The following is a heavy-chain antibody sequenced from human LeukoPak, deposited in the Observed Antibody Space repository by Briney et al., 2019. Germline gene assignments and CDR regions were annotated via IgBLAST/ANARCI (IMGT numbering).Heavy chain of an antibody. CDR3: AKVGRLRYFDWLSGGDAFDI. Sequence: GGSLRLSCAASGFAFSSYGMHWVRQAPGKGLEWVAAISYDGRNKEYVDSVKGRFTISRDNSKNTLYLQMNSLRAEDTAVYYCAKVGRLRYFDWLSGGDAFDIWGQGTMVTVSS. CDR2: ISYDGRNK. CDR1: GFAFSSYG. V-gene: IGHV3-30*18. J-gene: IGHJ3*02. D-gene: IGHD3-9*01.